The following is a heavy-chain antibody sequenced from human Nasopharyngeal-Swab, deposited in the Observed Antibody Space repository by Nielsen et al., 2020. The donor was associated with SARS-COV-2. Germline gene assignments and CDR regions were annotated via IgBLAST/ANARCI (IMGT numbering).Heavy chain of an antibody. CDR1: GFTFDDYA. D-gene: IGHD6-19*01. CDR2: ISWNSSSI. CDR3: ANLLSGWYEGNAFDI. Sequence: SLKISCAASGFTFDDYAMHWVRQAPGKGLEWVSGISWNSSSIGYADSVKGRFTISRDNAKNSLYLQMNSLRAEDTALYYCANLLSGWYEGNAFDILGQGTMVTVSS. J-gene: IGHJ3*02. V-gene: IGHV3-9*01.